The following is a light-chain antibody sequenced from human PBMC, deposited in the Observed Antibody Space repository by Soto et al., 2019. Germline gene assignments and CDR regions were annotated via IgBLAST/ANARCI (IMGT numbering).Light chain of an antibody. CDR1: QDISNY. J-gene: IGKJ4*01. CDR3: QQYDNLP. V-gene: IGKV1-33*01. CDR2: DAS. Sequence: DIQMTQSPSSLSASVGDRVTITCQASQDISNYLNWYQQKPGKAPKLLIYDASNLETGVPSRFSGNGSGTDFTFTISSLQPEDIATYYCQQYDNLPFGGGTKVEIK.